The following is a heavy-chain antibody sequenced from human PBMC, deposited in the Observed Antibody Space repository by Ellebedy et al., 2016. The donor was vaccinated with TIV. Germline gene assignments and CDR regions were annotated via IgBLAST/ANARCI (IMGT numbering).Heavy chain of an antibody. D-gene: IGHD5-12*01. J-gene: IGHJ4*02. V-gene: IGHV5-51*01. CDR1: GYSFTSYW. CDR2: IYPGDSET. Sequence: GESLKISCKGSGYSFTSYWIGWVRQMPGKGLEWMGFIYPGDSETRYSPSFHGQVTISADKSISTAYLQWSSLKASDTAMYYCARWATAGPGGVYFDYWGQGTLVTVSS. CDR3: ARWATAGPGGVYFDY.